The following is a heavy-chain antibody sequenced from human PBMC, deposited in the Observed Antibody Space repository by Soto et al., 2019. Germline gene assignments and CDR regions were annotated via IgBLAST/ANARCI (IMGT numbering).Heavy chain of an antibody. V-gene: IGHV1-8*01. CDR3: ARRAETNGWNGFGADKYYFDF. CDR2: MNPNTGNS. D-gene: IGHD1-1*01. Sequence: QVQLVQSGAEVRKPGASVKVSCEASGYTFTSYDIYWVRQATGQGLEWMGWMNPNTGNSGYAQKFQGRVTMTSDTSINTGHMELSSLRSEDTAVYYCARRAETNGWNGFGADKYYFDFWGQGTLVTVSS. CDR1: GYTFTSYD. J-gene: IGHJ4*02.